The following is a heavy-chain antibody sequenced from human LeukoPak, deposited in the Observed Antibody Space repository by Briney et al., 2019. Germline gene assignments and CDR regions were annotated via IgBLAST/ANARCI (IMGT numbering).Heavy chain of an antibody. CDR2: IYYSGST. CDR1: GGSISSGGYY. CDR3: ARVGFLERTRFDP. V-gene: IGHV4-31*03. Sequence: SETLSLICTVSGGSISSGGYYWSWIRQHPGKGLEWIGYIYYSGSTYYNPSLKSRVTISVDTSKNQFSLKLSSVTAADTAVYYCARVGFLERTRFDPWGQGTLVTVSS. J-gene: IGHJ5*02. D-gene: IGHD3-3*02.